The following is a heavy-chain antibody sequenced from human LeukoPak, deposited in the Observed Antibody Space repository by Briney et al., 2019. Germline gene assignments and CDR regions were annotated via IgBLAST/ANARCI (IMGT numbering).Heavy chain of an antibody. CDR2: INPSGGST. CDR3: ARGGWYYFDY. J-gene: IGHJ4*02. V-gene: IGHV1-46*01. D-gene: IGHD6-19*01. Sequence: ASVKVSCKASGYTFTSYYMHWVRQAPGQGLEWMGIINPSGGSTSYAQKFQGRVTMTTDTSTSTAYMELRSLRSDDTAVYYCARGGWYYFDYWGQGTLVTVSS. CDR1: GYTFTSYY.